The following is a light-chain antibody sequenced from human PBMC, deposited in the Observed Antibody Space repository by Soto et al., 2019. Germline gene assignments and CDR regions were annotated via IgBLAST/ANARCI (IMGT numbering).Light chain of an antibody. CDR2: DND. CDR1: TSNIGKSY. J-gene: IGLJ3*02. V-gene: IGLV1-51*01. CDR3: GTWDGSLNAV. Sequence: QSVLTQPPSVSAAPGQKVTISCSGRTSNIGKSYVSWYQLLPGTAPKLLIYDNDKRPSGIPDRFSGSKSGSSATLGITGLQTGDEAHYYCGTWDGSLNAVFGGGTKLTVL.